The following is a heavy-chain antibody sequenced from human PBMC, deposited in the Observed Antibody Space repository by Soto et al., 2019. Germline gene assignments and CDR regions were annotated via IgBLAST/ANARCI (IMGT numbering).Heavy chain of an antibody. Sequence: EVQLLESGGGLVQPGGSLRLSCAASGFTFSCYAMTWVRQAPGKGLEWVSTISGSGGTTYYADSVRGRFTISRDNSKNTLYLQMNTLTAEDTALYSCTRYCPTASCYIRYGMDVWGQGTTVTVSS. D-gene: IGHD2-2*02. V-gene: IGHV3-23*01. CDR1: GFTFSCYA. J-gene: IGHJ6*02. CDR3: TRYCPTASCYIRYGMDV. CDR2: ISGSGGTT.